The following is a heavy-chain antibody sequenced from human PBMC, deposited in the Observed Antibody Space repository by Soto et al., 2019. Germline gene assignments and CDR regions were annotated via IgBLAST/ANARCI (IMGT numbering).Heavy chain of an antibody. V-gene: IGHV3-66*03. Sequence: GGSLRLSCAASGFTFSSYYMSWVRQAPGKGLEWVAVIYSSGSTYYPDSVKGRFTISRDNSKNTLYLQMTSLRAEDTAVYYCARGGYTNWFDPWGQGTLVTVSS. D-gene: IGHD5-12*01. J-gene: IGHJ5*02. CDR2: IYSSGST. CDR1: GFTFSSYY. CDR3: ARGGYTNWFDP.